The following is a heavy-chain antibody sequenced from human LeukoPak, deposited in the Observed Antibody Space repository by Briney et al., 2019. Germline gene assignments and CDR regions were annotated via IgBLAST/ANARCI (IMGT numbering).Heavy chain of an antibody. D-gene: IGHD3-16*01. CDR3: VSKGEGGSPFDY. J-gene: IGHJ4*02. Sequence: SETLSLTCAVSGASINNNYWWNWVRQPPGKGLEWIGEIFHSGTTNYNPSLKSRGTISIDKSKNQFSLKLSSVTAADTAVYYCVSKGEGGSPFDYWGQGTPVTVSP. CDR1: GASINNNYW. V-gene: IGHV4-4*02. CDR2: IFHSGTT.